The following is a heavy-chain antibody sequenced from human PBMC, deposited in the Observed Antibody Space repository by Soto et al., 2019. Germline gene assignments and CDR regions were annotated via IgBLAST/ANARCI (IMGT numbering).Heavy chain of an antibody. V-gene: IGHV3-30*18. Sequence: PGGSLRLSCAASGFTFSSYGMHWVRQAPGKGLEWVVVITYDGSNKYYADSVKGRFTISRDNSKNTLYLQMNSLRAKDTAVYYCAKAVYGSPPGYYYYGMDVWGQGATVTVSS. D-gene: IGHD6-13*01. CDR2: ITYDGSNK. CDR1: GFTFSSYG. J-gene: IGHJ6*02. CDR3: AKAVYGSPPGYYYYGMDV.